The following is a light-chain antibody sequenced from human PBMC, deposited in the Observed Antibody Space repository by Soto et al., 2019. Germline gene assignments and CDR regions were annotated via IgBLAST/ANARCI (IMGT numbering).Light chain of an antibody. CDR3: QSYDRRPSGYV. J-gene: IGLJ1*01. CDR1: SSNIGAGYD. CDR2: GNS. Sequence: QSVLTQPPSVSGAPGQRVTISFTGSSSNIGAGYDVHWYQQLPGTAPKLLIYGNSNRPSGVPDRFSGSKSGTSASLAITGLQAEDEVDYYCQSYDRRPSGYVFGTGTKVTVL. V-gene: IGLV1-40*01.